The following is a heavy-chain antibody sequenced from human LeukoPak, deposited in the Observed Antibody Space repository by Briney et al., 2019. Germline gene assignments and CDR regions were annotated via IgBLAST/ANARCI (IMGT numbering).Heavy chain of an antibody. D-gene: IGHD3-22*01. CDR1: GFTFSGSA. V-gene: IGHV3-73*01. Sequence: TGGSLRLSCAASGFTFSGSALHWVRQASGKGLEWVGRIRSTANGYATAYAASVKGRFTISRDNSKNTLYLQMNSLRAEDTAVYYCARDRGLDSSGYYNDAFDIWGQGTMVTVSS. CDR2: IRSTANGYAT. J-gene: IGHJ3*02. CDR3: ARDRGLDSSGYYNDAFDI.